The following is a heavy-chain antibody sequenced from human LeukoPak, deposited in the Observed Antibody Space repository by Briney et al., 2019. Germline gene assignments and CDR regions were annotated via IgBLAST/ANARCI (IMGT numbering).Heavy chain of an antibody. V-gene: IGHV3-66*02. CDR1: GFTVSSNY. D-gene: IGHD3-22*01. CDR2: IYSGGST. J-gene: IGHJ3*02. Sequence: PGGSLRLSCAASGFTVSSNYMSWVRQAPGKGLEWVSVIYSGGSTYYADSVKGRFTISRDNSKNTLYLQMNSLRAEDTAVYYCASPGTYYYDSSGYLRRGDDAFDTWGQGTMVTVSS. CDR3: ASPGTYYYDSSGYLRRGDDAFDT.